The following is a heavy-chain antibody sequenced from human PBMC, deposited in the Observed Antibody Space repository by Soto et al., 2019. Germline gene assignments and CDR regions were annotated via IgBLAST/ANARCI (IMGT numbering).Heavy chain of an antibody. Sequence: SLRISCKGSGYSFTSYWIGWVRQMPGKGLEWMGIVYPGDSDTRYSPSFQGQVTISADKSISTAFLQWSSLKASDTAMYYCARLTTVVTAGYYGMDVWGQGTTVTVSS. V-gene: IGHV5-51*01. J-gene: IGHJ6*02. CDR1: GYSFTSYW. CDR2: VYPGDSDT. D-gene: IGHD4-17*01. CDR3: ARLTTVVTAGYYGMDV.